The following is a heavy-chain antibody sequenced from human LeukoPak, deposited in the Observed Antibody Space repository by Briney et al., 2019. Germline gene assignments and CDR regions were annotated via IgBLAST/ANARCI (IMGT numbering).Heavy chain of an antibody. CDR3: ARAPGGAVAGLLNDY. CDR1: GFTFSSYW. J-gene: IGHJ4*02. Sequence: GGSLRLSCAASGFTFSSYWMSWVRQAPGKGLEWVANIKQDGSEKYYVDSVKGRFTISRDNAKNSLYLQMNSLGAEDTAVYYCARAPGGAVAGLLNDYWGQGTLVTVSS. CDR2: IKQDGSEK. V-gene: IGHV3-7*01. D-gene: IGHD6-19*01.